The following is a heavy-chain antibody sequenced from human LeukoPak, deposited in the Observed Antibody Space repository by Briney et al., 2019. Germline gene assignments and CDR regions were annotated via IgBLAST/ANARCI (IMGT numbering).Heavy chain of an antibody. J-gene: IGHJ4*02. D-gene: IGHD2-15*01. CDR2: TIPIFGTA. V-gene: IGHV1-69*05. CDR3: ARVFARSGEIGGSCYYY. Sequence: ASVKVSCKVSGGTFSSYAINWVRQAPGQGLEWMGGTIPIFGTANYAQKFQGRVAITTDEPTSTAYMELSSLRSEDTAVYYCARVFARSGEIGGSCYYYWGQGTLVTVSS. CDR1: GGTFSSYA.